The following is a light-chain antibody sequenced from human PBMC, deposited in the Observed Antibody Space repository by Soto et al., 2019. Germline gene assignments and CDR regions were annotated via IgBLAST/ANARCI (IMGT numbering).Light chain of an antibody. CDR3: ASCDYTLFGWV. V-gene: IGLV1-47*02. CDR1: SSNIATNY. CDR2: SNT. J-gene: IGLJ3*02. Sequence: QSVLTQPPSVSGTPGQGVTISCSGGSSNIATNYVYWYQLLPGTAPNLVIFSNTIRPPRVPDRFSGSKSGASASLVISGLRSEDEADYFCASCDYTLFGWVFGGGTKVTVL.